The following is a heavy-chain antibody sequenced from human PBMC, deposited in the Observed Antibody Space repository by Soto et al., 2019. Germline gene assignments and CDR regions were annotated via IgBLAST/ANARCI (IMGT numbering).Heavy chain of an antibody. CDR2: ISGSGGST. CDR1: GFTFSSYA. Sequence: EVQLLESGGGLVQPGGSLRLSCAASGFTFSSYAMSWVRQSPGKGLEWVSAISGSGGSTYYVDSVKGRFTISRDNSKNTLYRQMNSLRAEDTAVYYCAKDLMYASSVWGQGTMVTVSS. J-gene: IGHJ3*01. D-gene: IGHD2-8*01. CDR3: AKDLMYASSV. V-gene: IGHV3-23*01.